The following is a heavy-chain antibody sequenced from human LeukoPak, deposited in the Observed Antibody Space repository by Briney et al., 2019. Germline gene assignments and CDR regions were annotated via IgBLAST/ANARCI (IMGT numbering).Heavy chain of an antibody. CDR3: AREVTILGYGMDV. V-gene: IGHV3-21*01. D-gene: IGHD4-17*01. CDR2: ISSSSSYI. CDR1: GFTFSSYS. J-gene: IGHJ6*02. Sequence: PGGSLRLSCAASGFTFSSYSMNWVRQAPGKGLEWVSSISSSSSYIYYADSVKGRFTISRDNAKNSLYLQMNSLRAEDTAVYYCAREVTILGYGMDVWGQGTTVTASS.